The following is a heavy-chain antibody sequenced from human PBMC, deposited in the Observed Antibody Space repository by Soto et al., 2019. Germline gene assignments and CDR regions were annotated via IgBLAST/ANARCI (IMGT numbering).Heavy chain of an antibody. J-gene: IGHJ4*02. CDR3: AGDWFGIDY. V-gene: IGHV1-18*01. CDR2: INPYNGNT. Sequence: QVQLVQSGAEVKKPGASVKVSCKASGYTFTSYGISWVRQAPGQGLEWMGWINPYNGNTNYAQKLQGRVTMTTNTSTTRAYMEVRSLRSDDSAVYYCAGDWFGIDYWGQGTLVTVSS. CDR1: GYTFTSYG. D-gene: IGHD3-16*01.